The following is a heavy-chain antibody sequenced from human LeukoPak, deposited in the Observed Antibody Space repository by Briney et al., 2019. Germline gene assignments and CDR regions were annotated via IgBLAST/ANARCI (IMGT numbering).Heavy chain of an antibody. V-gene: IGHV4-34*01. Sequence: KPSETLSLTCAVYGGSFSGYYWSWVRQPPGKGLEWIGEINHGGRTNYNPSLKSRVTISVDTSKNQFSLKVSSVTAADTAVFYCARGQYDFQTTYYYTDVWGKGTTVTISS. J-gene: IGHJ6*03. CDR2: INHGGRT. CDR1: GGSFSGYY. D-gene: IGHD3-3*01. CDR3: ARGQYDFQTTYYYTDV.